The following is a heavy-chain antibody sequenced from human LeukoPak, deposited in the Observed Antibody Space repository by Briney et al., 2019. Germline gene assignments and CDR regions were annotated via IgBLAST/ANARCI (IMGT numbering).Heavy chain of an antibody. D-gene: IGHD6-13*01. CDR2: IRSKAYGGTT. Sequence: GGSLRLSCAASGFTFSTYWMHWVRQAPGKGLEWVGFIRSKAYGGTTEYAASVKGRFTISRDDSKSISYLQMNSLKTEDTAVYYCTREQQQLGRGFDYWGQGTLVTVSS. V-gene: IGHV3-49*04. CDR3: TREQQQLGRGFDY. CDR1: GFTFSTYW. J-gene: IGHJ4*02.